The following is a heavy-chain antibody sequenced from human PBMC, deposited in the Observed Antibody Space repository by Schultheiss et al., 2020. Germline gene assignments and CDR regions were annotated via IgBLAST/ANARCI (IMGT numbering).Heavy chain of an antibody. V-gene: IGHV4-59*08. CDR2: IYYSGST. CDR3: ARQLSNYDYVWGSYRLGLYYFDY. Sequence: SETLSLTCTVSGGSISSYFWSWIRQTPGKGLEWIGYIYYSGSTYYNPSLKSRVTISVDTSKNQFSLKLSSVTAADTAVYYCARQLSNYDYVWGSYRLGLYYFDYWGQGTLVTVSS. D-gene: IGHD3-16*02. CDR1: GGSISSYF. J-gene: IGHJ4*02.